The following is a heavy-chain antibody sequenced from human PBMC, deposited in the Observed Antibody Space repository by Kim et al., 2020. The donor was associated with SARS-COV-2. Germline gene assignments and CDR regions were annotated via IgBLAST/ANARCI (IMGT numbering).Heavy chain of an antibody. CDR1: GLTVNNDY. J-gene: IGHJ4*02. CDR2: IYRDGST. V-gene: IGHV3-66*01. D-gene: IGHD2-21*02. Sequence: GGSLRLSCAASGLTVNNDYMSWVRQAPGEGLEWVSAIYRDGSTYYSDSVKGRFTISRDNSKNTLYLQMNSLRAEDTAMYYCARGGGAYCGSDCYRTLDYWGQGTLVPLSS. CDR3: ARGGGAYCGSDCYRTLDY.